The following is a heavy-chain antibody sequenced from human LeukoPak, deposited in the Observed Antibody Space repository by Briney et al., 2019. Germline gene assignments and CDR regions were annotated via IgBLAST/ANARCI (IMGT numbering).Heavy chain of an antibody. CDR3: ARARAVAGPDY. D-gene: IGHD6-19*01. CDR2: INHSGST. J-gene: IGHJ4*02. CDR1: GGPYSGYY. Sequence: SETLSLTCAVYGGPYSGYYWRWIRQPPRKGQERIGEINHSGSTNYNPSLKSRVTISVDTSKNQFSLKLSSVTAADTAVYYCARARAVAGPDYWGQGTLVTVSS. V-gene: IGHV4-34*01.